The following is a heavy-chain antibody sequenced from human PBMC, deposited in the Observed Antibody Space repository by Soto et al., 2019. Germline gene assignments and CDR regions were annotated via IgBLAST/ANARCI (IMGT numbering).Heavy chain of an antibody. Sequence: QVQLQESGPGLVKPSQTLSLTCTVSGGSISSGGYYWSWIRQHPGKGLEWIGYIYYSGSTYYNPSLKSRVTISVDTSKNQFSLKLSSVTAAHTAVYYCARVNTAMVTWWFDPWGQGTLVTVSS. V-gene: IGHV4-31*03. J-gene: IGHJ5*02. CDR2: IYYSGST. CDR1: GGSISSGGYY. D-gene: IGHD5-18*01. CDR3: ARVNTAMVTWWFDP.